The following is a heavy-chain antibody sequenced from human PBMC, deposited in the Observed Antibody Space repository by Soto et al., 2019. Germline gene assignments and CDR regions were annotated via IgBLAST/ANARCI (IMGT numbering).Heavy chain of an antibody. Sequence: QLQLQESGPGLVKPSETLSLTCTVSGGSISSSSYYWGWIRQPPGKGLEWIGSIYYSGSTYYNPSLKSRVTISVDTSKNQFSLKLSSVTAADTAVYYCASRKFDIVVVVADVTWGQGTLVTVSS. CDR3: ASRKFDIVVVVADVT. CDR2: IYYSGST. CDR1: GGSISSSSYY. V-gene: IGHV4-39*01. D-gene: IGHD2-15*01. J-gene: IGHJ5*02.